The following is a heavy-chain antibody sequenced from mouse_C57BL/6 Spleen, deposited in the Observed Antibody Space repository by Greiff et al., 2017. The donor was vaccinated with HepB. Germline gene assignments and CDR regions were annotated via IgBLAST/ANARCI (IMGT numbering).Heavy chain of an antibody. Sequence: VQLQQSGAELVRPGTSVKVSCKASGYAFTNYLIEWVKQRPGQGLEWIGVINPGSGGTNYNEKFKGKATLTADKSSSTAYMQLSSLTSEDSAVCFCARLYYGNYDYWGQGTTLTVSS. CDR3: ARLYYGNYDY. CDR1: GYAFTNYL. CDR2: INPGSGGT. D-gene: IGHD2-1*01. V-gene: IGHV1-54*01. J-gene: IGHJ2*01.